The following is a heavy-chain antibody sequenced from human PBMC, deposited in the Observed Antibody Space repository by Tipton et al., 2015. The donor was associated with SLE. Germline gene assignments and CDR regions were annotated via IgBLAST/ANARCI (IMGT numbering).Heavy chain of an antibody. J-gene: IGHJ4*02. D-gene: IGHD3-9*01. V-gene: IGHV4-34*01. CDR3: ARDEVASWLFL. CDR1: GGSFSGYY. CDR2: INHFGAG. Sequence: TLSLTCAVDGGSFSGYYCSWVRQTPGTGLEWIGEINHFGAGDYNPSLESRVTISIDMSKNQFSLNLNSVTAADTAVYYCARDEVASWLFLWGQGTLVTVSS.